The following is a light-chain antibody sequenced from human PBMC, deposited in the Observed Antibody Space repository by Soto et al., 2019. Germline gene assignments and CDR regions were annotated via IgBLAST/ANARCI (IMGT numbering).Light chain of an antibody. CDR2: KAS. CDR3: QQYGRYRT. Sequence: DIQMTQSPSFLSASVGDRVTITCRASQSTSTWLAWYQHKPGKAPNLLIYKASSLESGVPSRFSGSGSGTEFTLTISSLQPDDVATYYCQQYGRYRTFGQGTKVEIK. J-gene: IGKJ1*01. V-gene: IGKV1-5*03. CDR1: QSTSTW.